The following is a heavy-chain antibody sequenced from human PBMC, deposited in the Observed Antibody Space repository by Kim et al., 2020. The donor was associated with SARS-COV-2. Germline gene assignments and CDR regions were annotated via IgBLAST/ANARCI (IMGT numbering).Heavy chain of an antibody. V-gene: IGHV3-30*04. CDR2: ISYDGSNK. D-gene: IGHD1-26*01. CDR1: GFTFSSYA. J-gene: IGHJ4*02. CDR3: AREWELLYYFDY. Sequence: GGSLRLSCAASGFTFSSYAMHWVRQAPGKGLEWVAVISYDGSNKYYADSVKGRFTISRDNSKNTLYLQMNSLRAEDTAVYYCAREWELLYYFDYWGQGTLVTVSS.